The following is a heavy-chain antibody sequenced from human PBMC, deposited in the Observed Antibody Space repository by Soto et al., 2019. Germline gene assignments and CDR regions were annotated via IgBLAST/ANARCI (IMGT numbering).Heavy chain of an antibody. CDR1: GYTFTSYG. V-gene: IGHV1-18*01. CDR3: ARDLPTMDV. Sequence: QVQLVHSGAEVKKPGPSVKVSCRASGYTFTSYGISWVRQAPGQGLEWMGWIRAYNGNTNYAQKLQGRVTMTTATSTSTAYMELRSLRSDATAVYYCARDLPTMDVWGQGTTVTVSS. CDR2: IRAYNGNT. J-gene: IGHJ6*02.